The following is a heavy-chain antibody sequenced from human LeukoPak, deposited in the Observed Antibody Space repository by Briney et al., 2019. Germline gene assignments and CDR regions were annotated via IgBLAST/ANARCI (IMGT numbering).Heavy chain of an antibody. CDR1: GGTFSSYA. CDR3: ARARRGSYYYGSGSYYNPGYIWFDP. D-gene: IGHD3-10*01. J-gene: IGHJ5*02. V-gene: IGHV1-69*04. Sequence: SVKVSCKASGGTFSSYAISWVRQAPGQGLEWMGRIIPILGIANYAQKFQGRVTITADKFTSTAYMELSSLRSEDTAVYYCARARRGSYYYGSGSYYNPGYIWFDPWGQGTLVTVSS. CDR2: IIPILGIA.